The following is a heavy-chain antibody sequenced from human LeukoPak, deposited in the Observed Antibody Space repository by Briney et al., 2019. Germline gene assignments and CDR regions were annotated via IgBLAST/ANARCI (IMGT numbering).Heavy chain of an antibody. Sequence: GASVKVSCKASGYTFTSYDINWVRQATGQGLEWMGWMNPNSGGTNYAQKFQGRVTMTRDTSISTAYMELSRLRSDDTAVYYCARILAVAGTRWFDPWGQRTLVTVSS. CDR3: ARILAVAGTRWFDP. CDR2: MNPNSGGT. D-gene: IGHD6-19*01. V-gene: IGHV1-2*02. J-gene: IGHJ5*02. CDR1: GYTFTSYD.